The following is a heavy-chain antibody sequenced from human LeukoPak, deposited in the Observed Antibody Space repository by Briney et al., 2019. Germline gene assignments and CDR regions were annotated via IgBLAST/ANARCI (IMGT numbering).Heavy chain of an antibody. CDR3: FRQKTAYEILTGYYNYGMDV. Sequence: GGSLRLSCAASGFTVSSYEMNWVRQAPGKGLEWVSYISSSGNTIYYADSVKGRFTISRDTAKNSLYLQMNSLRAEDTAVFFFFRQKTAYEILTGYYNYGMDVWGKGTTVTVSS. CDR2: ISSSGNTI. D-gene: IGHD3-9*01. J-gene: IGHJ6*04. CDR1: GFTVSSYE. V-gene: IGHV3-48*03.